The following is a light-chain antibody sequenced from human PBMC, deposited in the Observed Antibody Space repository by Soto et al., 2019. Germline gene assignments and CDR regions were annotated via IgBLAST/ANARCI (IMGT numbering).Light chain of an antibody. CDR2: GAS. V-gene: IGKV3-15*01. CDR1: QSISAN. Sequence: EIVMTQSPATLSVSPGERATLSCRASQSISANLAWYQQKPGQAPRLLIYGASTRATGIPARFSGSGSGTEFILPINSLQSEDFAVYFCQQYNNWPPWTFGQGTKVEI. J-gene: IGKJ1*01. CDR3: QQYNNWPPWT.